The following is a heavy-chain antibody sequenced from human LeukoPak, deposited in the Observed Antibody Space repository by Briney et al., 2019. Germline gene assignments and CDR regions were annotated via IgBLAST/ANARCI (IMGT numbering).Heavy chain of an antibody. V-gene: IGHV3-48*03. D-gene: IGHD3-22*01. CDR2: ISSCGSTI. Sequence: GGSLRLSCAASGFTFSSYEMHWVRQAPGKGLEWISYISSCGSTIYYADSVKGRFTISRDNGKNSLYLQMNSLRAEDTAVYYCAKDWDYYDSSALGGMDVWGQGTTVTVSS. CDR3: AKDWDYYDSSALGGMDV. J-gene: IGHJ6*02. CDR1: GFTFSSYE.